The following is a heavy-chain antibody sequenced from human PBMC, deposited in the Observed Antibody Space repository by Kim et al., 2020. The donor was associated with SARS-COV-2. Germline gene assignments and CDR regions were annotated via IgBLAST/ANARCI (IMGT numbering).Heavy chain of an antibody. CDR1: GGSFSGYY. D-gene: IGHD3-3*01. Sequence: SETLSLTCAVYGGSFSGYYWSWIRQPPGKGLEWIGEINHNGSTNYNPSLKSRVTISVDTSKNQFSLKLSSVTAADTAVYYCARGWYYDFWSGYSYYFDYWGQGTLVTVSS. CDR2: INHNGST. J-gene: IGHJ4*02. CDR3: ARGWYYDFWSGYSYYFDY. V-gene: IGHV4-34*01.